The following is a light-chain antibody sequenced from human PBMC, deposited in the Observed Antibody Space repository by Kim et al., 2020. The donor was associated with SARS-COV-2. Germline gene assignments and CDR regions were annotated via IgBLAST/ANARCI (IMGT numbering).Light chain of an antibody. V-gene: IGKV3-20*01. CDR1: HIVSNIY. J-gene: IGKJ2*03. CDR2: GAS. Sequence: LSPGERPPLSCRANHIVSNIYFALYQQKPGQAPSLLIYGASNRATGFPDSFTGSGSGTDFTLTNNRVEPGDFAVYYCQHYGTSPYSFGQETELDI. CDR3: QHYGTSPYS.